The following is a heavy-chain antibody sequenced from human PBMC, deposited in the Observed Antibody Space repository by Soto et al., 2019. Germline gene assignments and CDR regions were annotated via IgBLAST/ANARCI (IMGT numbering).Heavy chain of an antibody. CDR1: GYSFAGYW. J-gene: IGHJ4*02. Sequence: GESLKISCKGSGYSFAGYWITWVRQKPGKGLEWMGRIVPSDSQTYYSPSFRGHVTISVTKSITTVFLQWSSLRASDTAMYYCARQIYDSDTGPNFQYYFDSWGQGTPVTVSS. CDR2: IVPSDSQT. CDR3: ARQIYDSDTGPNFQYYFDS. D-gene: IGHD3-22*01. V-gene: IGHV5-10-1*01.